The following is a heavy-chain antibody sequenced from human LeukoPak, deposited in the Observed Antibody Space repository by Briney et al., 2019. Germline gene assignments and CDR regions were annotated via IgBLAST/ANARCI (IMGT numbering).Heavy chain of an antibody. V-gene: IGHV4-4*07. CDR2: IYSSGST. CDR1: GGSITSYY. Sequence: SETLSLTCTLSGGSITSYYWSWIRQPAGKGLEWIGRIYSSGSTNFNPSLKSRVTMSVDTSKNQISLKLTSVTAADTAVYYCARAPTREGGGALFDYWGQGTLVTVSS. J-gene: IGHJ4*02. CDR3: ARAPTREGGGALFDY. D-gene: IGHD3-16*01.